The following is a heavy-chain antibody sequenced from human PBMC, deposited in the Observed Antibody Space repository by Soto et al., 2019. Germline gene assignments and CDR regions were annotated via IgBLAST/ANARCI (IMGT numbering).Heavy chain of an antibody. V-gene: IGHV3-23*01. CDR2: ISGNGGSS. CDR1: GITSISYA. D-gene: IGHD3-3*01. J-gene: IGHJ3*01. CDR3: AKRLFAVVVVGGYDV. Sequence: PGGSLRLSCVASGITSISYAMGWVRQAPGRGLEWVSGISGNGGSSYYAGAVKGRFTISRDNSKNTLYLQMNNLTVEDTAVYYCAKRLFAVVVVGGYDVWGQGTKVTVS.